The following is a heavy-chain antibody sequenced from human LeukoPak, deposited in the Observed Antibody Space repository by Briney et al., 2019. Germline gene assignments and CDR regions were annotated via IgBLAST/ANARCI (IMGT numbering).Heavy chain of an antibody. CDR1: GYSFTSYW. CDR3: ARLLSHAHPDSSGWYLGD. V-gene: IGHV5-10-1*01. CDR2: IDPSDSYT. J-gene: IGHJ4*02. D-gene: IGHD6-19*01. Sequence: PGESLKISCKGSGYSFTSYWISWVRQMPGKGLEWMGRIDPSDSYTNYSPSFQGHVTISADKSISTAYLQWSSLKASDTAMYYCARLLSHAHPDSSGWYLGDWGQGTLVTVSS.